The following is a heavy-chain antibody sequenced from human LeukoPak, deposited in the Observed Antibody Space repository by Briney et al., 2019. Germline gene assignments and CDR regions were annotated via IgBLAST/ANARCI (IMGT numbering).Heavy chain of an antibody. V-gene: IGHV1-2*06. J-gene: IGHJ4*02. Sequence: ASVKVTCKASGYTFTGYYMHWVRQAPGQGLEWMGRINPNSGGTDSAQKFQGRVTMTRDTSINTAYMELSRLRSDDTAVYYCARGIDTAMVTWEKDYYDSSGYHYFDYWGQGTLVTVSS. D-gene: IGHD3-22*01. CDR1: GYTFTGYY. CDR3: ARGIDTAMVTWEKDYYDSSGYHYFDY. CDR2: INPNSGGT.